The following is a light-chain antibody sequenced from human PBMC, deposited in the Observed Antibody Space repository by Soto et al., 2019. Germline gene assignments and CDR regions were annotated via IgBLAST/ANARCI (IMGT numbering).Light chain of an antibody. CDR3: QQYHNWPPQYT. J-gene: IGKJ2*01. CDR1: QTISSN. V-gene: IGKV3-15*01. CDR2: GAS. Sequence: EIVMTQSPATLSVSPGERATLSCRASQTISSNLAWYQQRPGQAPRLLIHGASTRATGVPARFSGRGSGTEFTLTISSLQSEDFAAYYCQQYHNWPPQYTFGQGTKLQIK.